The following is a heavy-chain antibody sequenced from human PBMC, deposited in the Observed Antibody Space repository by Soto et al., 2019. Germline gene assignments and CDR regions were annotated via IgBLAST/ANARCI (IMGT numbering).Heavy chain of an antibody. J-gene: IGHJ4*02. CDR2: IHNGGSS. CDR3: ARQGVTRLYFDF. CDR1: GGSISSNAYY. Sequence: PSVTLSVTGSVSGGSISSNAYYWGWIRQSPGRGLVWIGIIHNGGSSFYNSALRSRVTFSVDTSNNYFSLRLDSVTAPDTAVYFCARQGVTRLYFDFWDPGTLDTVST. D-gene: IGHD2-2*01. V-gene: IGHV4-39*01.